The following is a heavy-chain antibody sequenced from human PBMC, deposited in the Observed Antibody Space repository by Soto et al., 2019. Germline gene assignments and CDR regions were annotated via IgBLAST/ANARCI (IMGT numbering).Heavy chain of an antibody. D-gene: IGHD5-12*01. CDR1: GGSISSYY. CDR3: ARGRLGGYKWYFDL. Sequence: QVQLQESGPGLVKPSETLSLTCTVSGGSISSYYWSWIRQPPGKGLEWIGYIYYSGSTNYTPSLTGRVTISVDTSKNQFSLKLSSVTAADTAVYYCARGRLGGYKWYFDLWGRGTLVTVSS. V-gene: IGHV4-59*01. CDR2: IYYSGST. J-gene: IGHJ2*01.